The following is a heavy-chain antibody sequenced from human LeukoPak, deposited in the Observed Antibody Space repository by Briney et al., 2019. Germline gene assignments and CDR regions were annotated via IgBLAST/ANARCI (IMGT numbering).Heavy chain of an antibody. CDR2: FSYSGDST. Sequence: GGSLTLSCAPSGFTLRSYAMYWVRHAPGKGLEWVSLFSYSGDSTSYEDSVQGRVSISRDNSKNTLPLQMNSLRAEDTAVYYCARPRYGGYEGGFESWGQGTLVSVSS. CDR1: GFTLRSYA. V-gene: IGHV3-23*01. CDR3: ARPRYGGYEGGFES. D-gene: IGHD5-12*01. J-gene: IGHJ4*02.